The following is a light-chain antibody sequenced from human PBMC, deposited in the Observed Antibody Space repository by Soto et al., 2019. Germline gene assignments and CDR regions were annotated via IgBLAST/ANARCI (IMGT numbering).Light chain of an antibody. CDR3: MQGTHWPIT. J-gene: IGKJ5*01. V-gene: IGKV2-30*02. CDR2: KVS. Sequence: VLTQYPLTLPVTLGQPASISCRSNQSLVHSDGIAYFSWFQQRPGRSPRRLIYKVSNRDSGVPDRFSGSGSGTDFALKISRVEAEDVGVYYCMQGTHWPITFGQGTRLEIK. CDR1: QSLVHSDGIAY.